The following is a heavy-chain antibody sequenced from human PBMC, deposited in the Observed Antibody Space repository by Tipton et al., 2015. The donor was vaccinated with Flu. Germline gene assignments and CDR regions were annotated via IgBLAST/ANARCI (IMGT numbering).Heavy chain of an antibody. Sequence: TLSLTCTVSGGSISGGNYYWSWIRQPAGEGTELIGRIYTTGSTEYSPSLKRRATISIDTSNNQFSLELTSVTAADTAMYYCVRSGERTSLDVDFFQQWGQGNLVRVSA. D-gene: IGHD1-1*01. CDR2: IYTTGST. CDR1: GGSISGGNYY. V-gene: IGHV4-61*02. J-gene: IGHJ1*01. CDR3: VRSGERTSLDVDFFQQ.